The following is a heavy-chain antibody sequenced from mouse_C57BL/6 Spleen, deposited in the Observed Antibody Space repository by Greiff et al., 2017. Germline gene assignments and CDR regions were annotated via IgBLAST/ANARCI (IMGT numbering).Heavy chain of an antibody. Sequence: EVQLQQSGLVLVKPGASVKMSCKASGYTFTDYYMNWVKQSHGKSLEWIGVINPYNGGTSYNQKFKGKATLTVDKSSSTAYMELNSLTSEDSAVYYCARSGDGYPFDYWGQGTTLTVSS. D-gene: IGHD2-3*01. V-gene: IGHV1-19*01. CDR3: ARSGDGYPFDY. CDR2: INPYNGGT. J-gene: IGHJ2*01. CDR1: GYTFTDYY.